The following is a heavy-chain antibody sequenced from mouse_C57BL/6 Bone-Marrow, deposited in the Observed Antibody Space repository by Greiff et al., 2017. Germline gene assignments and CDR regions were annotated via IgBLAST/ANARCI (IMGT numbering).Heavy chain of an antibody. CDR1: GFSFNTYA. Sequence: EVKLQESGGGLVQPKGSLKLSCAASGFSFNTYAMNWVRQAPGKGLEWVARIRSKSNNYATYYADSVKDRFTISRDDSESMLYLQMNNLKTEDTAMYYCVRGGKKTAQAPFAYWGQGTLVTVSA. CDR3: VRGGKKTAQAPFAY. CDR2: IRSKSNNYAT. V-gene: IGHV10-1*01. D-gene: IGHD3-2*02. J-gene: IGHJ3*01.